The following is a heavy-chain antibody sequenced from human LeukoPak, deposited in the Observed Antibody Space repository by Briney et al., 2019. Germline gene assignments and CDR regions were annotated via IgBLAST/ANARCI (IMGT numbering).Heavy chain of an antibody. CDR1: GFTFSDYY. D-gene: IGHD2-21*01. Sequence: PGGSLRLSCAASGFTFSDYYMNWIRQAPGKGLEWVSYISNSGTIIKYADSVKGRFTISRDSSKNTLFLQMNRLRPEDAAVYYCAKAPVTTCRGAYCYPFDYWGQGTLVTVSS. V-gene: IGHV3-11*01. J-gene: IGHJ4*02. CDR2: ISNSGTII. CDR3: AKAPVTTCRGAYCYPFDY.